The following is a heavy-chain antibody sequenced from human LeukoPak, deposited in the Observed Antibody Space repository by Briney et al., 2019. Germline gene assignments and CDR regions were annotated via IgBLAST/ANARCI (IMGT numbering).Heavy chain of an antibody. V-gene: IGHV4-59*01. Sequence: SETLSLTCTVSGGSIGSYYWSWIRQPPGKGLEWIGYVYYSGSTNYNPSLKSRVTISVDTSRNQFSLKLSSVTAADTAVYYCAREQSDWFDPWGQGTLVTVSS. CDR1: GGSIGSYY. J-gene: IGHJ5*02. CDR3: AREQSDWFDP. D-gene: IGHD4-11*01. CDR2: VYYSGST.